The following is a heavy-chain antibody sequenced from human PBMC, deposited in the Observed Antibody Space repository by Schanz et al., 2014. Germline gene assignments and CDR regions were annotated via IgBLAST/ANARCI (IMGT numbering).Heavy chain of an antibody. D-gene: IGHD2-15*01. CDR2: IGSSSTTM. J-gene: IGHJ6*02. V-gene: IGHV3-48*01. Sequence: EVQLVESGGGLVQPGGSLRLSCAASGFTFFTYNMNWVRQAPGMGLEWISYIGSSSTTMYYADSVKGRFTISRDNAKNTLYLQMSSLRAEDAAVYYCARVELSVYYYAMDVWGQGTTVTVSS. CDR1: GFTFFTYN. CDR3: ARVELSVYYYAMDV.